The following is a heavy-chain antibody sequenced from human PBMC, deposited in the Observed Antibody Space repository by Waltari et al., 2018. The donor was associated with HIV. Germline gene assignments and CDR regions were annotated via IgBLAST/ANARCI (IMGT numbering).Heavy chain of an antibody. D-gene: IGHD6-19*01. CDR3: ARDGAGRVAVAGYYFDY. V-gene: IGHV4-39*07. J-gene: IGHJ4*02. CDR2: IYYSGST. CDR1: GGSISSSSYY. Sequence: QLQLQESGPGLVKPSETLSLTCTVSGGSISSSSYYWGWIRQPPGKGLEWIGSIYYSGSTYYNPSLKSRVTISVDTSKNQFSLKLSSVTAADTAVYYCARDGAGRVAVAGYYFDYWGQGTLVTVSS.